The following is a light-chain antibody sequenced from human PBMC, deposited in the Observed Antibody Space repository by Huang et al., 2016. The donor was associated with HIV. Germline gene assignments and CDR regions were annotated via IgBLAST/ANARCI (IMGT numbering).Light chain of an antibody. V-gene: IGKV1-39*01. J-gene: IGKJ1*01. CDR2: SAS. Sequence: IQMTQSPSSLSASVGDRVTITFRASQSIGTYLNWYQLKVGKAPKLLIYSASYLQDGVSARFSGSGSGTDFTLTINSLQPEDIATYYCQQIYNTPPWTFDQGTKVEI. CDR1: QSIGTY. CDR3: QQIYNTPPWT.